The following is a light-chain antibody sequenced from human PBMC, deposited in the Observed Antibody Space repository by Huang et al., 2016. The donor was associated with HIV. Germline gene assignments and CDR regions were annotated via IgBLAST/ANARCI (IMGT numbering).Light chain of an antibody. V-gene: IGKV2-24*01. Sequence: EIVMTQTPLSSPVTLGQPASISCRSSQSLVHSDGNTYLNWLQQRPGQPPRLLIYKSSNRFSGVPDRFSGSGTGTDFTLKISRVEAEDVGVYYCMQATRFPQTFGQGTKVEI. J-gene: IGKJ1*01. CDR2: KSS. CDR3: MQATRFPQT. CDR1: QSLVHSDGNTY.